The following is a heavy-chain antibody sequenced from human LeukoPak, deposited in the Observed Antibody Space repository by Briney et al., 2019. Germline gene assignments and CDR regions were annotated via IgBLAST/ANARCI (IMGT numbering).Heavy chain of an antibody. V-gene: IGHV4-34*01. Sequence: SSETLSLTCAVYGGSFSGYYWSWIRQPPGKGLEWIGEINHSGSTNYNPSLKSRVTISVDTSKNQFSLKLSSVTAADTAVYYCARVNGSPRRETPKLRRCYFDYWGQGTLVTVSS. CDR1: GGSFSGYY. D-gene: IGHD1-26*01. CDR2: INHSGST. J-gene: IGHJ4*02. CDR3: ARVNGSPRRETPKLRRCYFDY.